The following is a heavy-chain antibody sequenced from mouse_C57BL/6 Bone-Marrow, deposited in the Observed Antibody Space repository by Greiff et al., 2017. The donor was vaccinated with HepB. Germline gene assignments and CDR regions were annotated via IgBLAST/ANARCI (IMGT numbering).Heavy chain of an antibody. CDR2: ISSGSSTI. CDR1: GFTFSDYG. V-gene: IGHV5-17*01. J-gene: IGHJ2*01. D-gene: IGHD2-12*01. Sequence: EVKVVESGGGLVKPGGSLKLSCAASGFTFSDYGMHWVRQAPEKGLEWVAYISSGSSTIYYADTVKGRFTISRDNAKNTLFLQMTSLGSEDTAMYYCARLVTDDFDYWGQGTTLTVSS. CDR3: ARLVTDDFDY.